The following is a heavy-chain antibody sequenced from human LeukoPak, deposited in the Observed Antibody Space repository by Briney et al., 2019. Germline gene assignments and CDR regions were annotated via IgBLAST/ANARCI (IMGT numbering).Heavy chain of an antibody. Sequence: SETLSLTCTVYGGSIRSYYWSWIRQPPGKVLEWIGYAYYSGSTNYNPPLKSRVTISVDTSKNQFSLRLRSVTSADTAVYYCARDSRRERYNPACDYYFYMDVWGKGTTVTVSS. CDR2: AYYSGST. CDR1: GGSIRSYY. D-gene: IGHD1-1*01. V-gene: IGHV4-59*01. J-gene: IGHJ6*03. CDR3: ARDSRRERYNPACDYYFYMDV.